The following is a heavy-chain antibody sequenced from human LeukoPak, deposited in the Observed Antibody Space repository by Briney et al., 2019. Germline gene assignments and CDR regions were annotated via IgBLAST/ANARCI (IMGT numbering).Heavy chain of an antibody. D-gene: IGHD3-22*01. J-gene: IGHJ4*02. CDR2: ISGSSSTI. CDR3: ARVSYYYDSSGYRDY. CDR1: GFTFSSYS. Sequence: GGSRRLSCAASGFTFSSYSMNWVRQAPGKGLEWGSYISGSSSTIYYADSVKGRFTISRDNGKNTLYLQMNSLRAEDTAVYYCARVSYYYDSSGYRDYWGQGTLVTVSS. V-gene: IGHV3-48*01.